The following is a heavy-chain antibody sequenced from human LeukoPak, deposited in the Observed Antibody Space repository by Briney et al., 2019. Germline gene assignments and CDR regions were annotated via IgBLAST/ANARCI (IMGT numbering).Heavy chain of an antibody. J-gene: IGHJ4*02. CDR1: GLTVSNNY. Sequence: GGSLRLSWAPSGLTVSNNYMSWVRQAPGKGLEWVSVIYSGGSTYYADSVKGRFTISRDNSKNTLYLQMNGLRAEDTAVYYCAREKGNYVDYWGQGTLVTVSS. D-gene: IGHD6-13*01. CDR3: AREKGNYVDY. V-gene: IGHV3-66*02. CDR2: IYSGGST.